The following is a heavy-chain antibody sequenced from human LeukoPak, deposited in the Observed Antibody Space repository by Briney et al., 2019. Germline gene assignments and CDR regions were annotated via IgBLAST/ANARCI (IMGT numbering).Heavy chain of an antibody. CDR2: INPSGGST. D-gene: IGHD3-10*01. J-gene: IGHJ6*02. CDR3: ARTYGSGSYYRYYYGMDV. V-gene: IGHV1-46*01. Sequence: ASVKVSCKASGYTFTSYAMNWVRQAPGQGLEWMGIINPSGGSTSYAQKFQGRVTMTRDTSTSTVYMELSSLRSEDTAVYYCARTYGSGSYYRYYYGMDVWGQGTTVTVSS. CDR1: GYTFTSYA.